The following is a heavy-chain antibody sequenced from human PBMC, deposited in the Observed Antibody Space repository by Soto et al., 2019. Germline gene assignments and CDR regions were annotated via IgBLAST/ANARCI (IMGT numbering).Heavy chain of an antibody. J-gene: IGHJ6*03. Sequence: EVQLVESGGGLVQPGGSLRLSCAASGFTVSSNYMSWVRQAPGKGLEWVSVIYSGGSTYYADSVKGRFTISRDNSKNTLYLQMNSLRAEDTAVYYCARANVLRFLEWFYYMDVWGKGTPVTVSS. CDR2: IYSGGST. CDR1: GFTVSSNY. V-gene: IGHV3-66*01. D-gene: IGHD3-3*01. CDR3: ARANVLRFLEWFYYMDV.